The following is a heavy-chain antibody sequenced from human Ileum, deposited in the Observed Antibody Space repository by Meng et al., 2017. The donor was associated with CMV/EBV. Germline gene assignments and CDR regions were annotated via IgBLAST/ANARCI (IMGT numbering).Heavy chain of an antibody. CDR3: ATYGDYPYYFAS. V-gene: IGHV3-30*02. Sequence: GESLKSACAAPGFTFNDIWMSWVRQAPGKGLEWVAFIRYDGSTKYYADSVKGRFTISRDNSKNTLYLQMNSLRAEDTAVYYCATYGDYPYYFASWCQGTLVTVSS. D-gene: IGHD4-17*01. CDR2: IRYDGSTK. CDR1: GFTFNDIW. J-gene: IGHJ4*02.